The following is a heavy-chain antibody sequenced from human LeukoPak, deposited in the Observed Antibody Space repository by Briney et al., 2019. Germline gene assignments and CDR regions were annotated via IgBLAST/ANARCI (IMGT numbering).Heavy chain of an antibody. J-gene: IGHJ4*02. CDR1: GYSFTSYW. CDR3: ARRKYYYDSSGYYFRPEYYFDY. V-gene: IGHV5-51*01. CDR2: IYPGDSDT. Sequence: GESLKISCKGSGYSFTSYWIGWVRQMPGKGLEWMGIIYPGDSDTRYSPSFQGQVTISADKSISTAYLQWSSLKASDTAMYYCARRKYYYDSSGYYFRPEYYFDYWGQGTLVTVSS. D-gene: IGHD3-22*01.